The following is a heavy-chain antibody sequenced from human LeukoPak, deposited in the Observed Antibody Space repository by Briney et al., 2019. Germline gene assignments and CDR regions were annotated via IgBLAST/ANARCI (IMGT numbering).Heavy chain of an antibody. CDR1: GFTFDDYA. CDR2: ISGSGGST. V-gene: IGHV3-23*01. J-gene: IGHJ3*02. Sequence: PGGSLRLSCAASGFTFDDYAMHWVRQAPGKGLEWVSAISGSGGSTYYADSVKGRFTISRDNSKNTLYLQMNSLRAEDTAVYYCAKAPREAPDAFDIWGQGTMVTVSS. CDR3: AKAPREAPDAFDI.